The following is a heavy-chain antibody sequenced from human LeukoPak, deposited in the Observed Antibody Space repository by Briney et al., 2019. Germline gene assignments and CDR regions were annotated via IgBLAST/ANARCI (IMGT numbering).Heavy chain of an antibody. Sequence: PGGPLRFSCAASGFAFNNYIMNWVGQAPGKGLEWVSYISSSSVTIYYADSVKGRFTISRDNAKNSLFLQMDSLRAEDTAVYYCARDAHGDYWGQGTLVTVSS. CDR1: GFAFNNYI. V-gene: IGHV3-48*01. CDR2: ISSSSVTI. J-gene: IGHJ4*02. D-gene: IGHD1-26*01. CDR3: ARDAHGDY.